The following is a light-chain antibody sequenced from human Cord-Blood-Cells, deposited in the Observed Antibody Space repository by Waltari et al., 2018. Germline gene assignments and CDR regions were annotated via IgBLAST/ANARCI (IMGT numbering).Light chain of an antibody. V-gene: IGKV1-39*01. CDR1: QSISSY. Sequence: DIQMTQSPSSLSASVGDRVTITCRASQSISSYLHWYQQKPGKAPKLLIYAASSLQSGVPSRFSGSGSGTDVTLNISSLQPEDCATYYCQQSYSTPRTVGQGTKVEIK. CDR3: QQSYSTPRT. J-gene: IGKJ1*01. CDR2: AAS.